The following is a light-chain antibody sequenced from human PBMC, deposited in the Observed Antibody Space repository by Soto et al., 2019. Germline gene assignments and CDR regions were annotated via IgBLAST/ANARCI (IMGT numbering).Light chain of an antibody. Sequence: ESESTQSPATLSLSPGERATLSCRASQSVSSYLAWYQQKPGQAPRLLIYDASNRATGIPARFSGSGSGTDFTLTISSLEPEDFAVYYCQQRSNWPLTFGGGTKVDIK. V-gene: IGKV3-11*01. CDR2: DAS. J-gene: IGKJ4*01. CDR3: QQRSNWPLT. CDR1: QSVSSY.